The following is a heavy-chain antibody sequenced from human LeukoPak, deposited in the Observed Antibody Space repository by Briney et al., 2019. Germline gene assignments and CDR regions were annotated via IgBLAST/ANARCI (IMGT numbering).Heavy chain of an antibody. D-gene: IGHD2-15*01. CDR1: GYTFTGHY. CDR2: IKPDSGGT. CDR3: ATVVAGVTCDH. V-gene: IGHV1-2*07. Sequence: ASVKVSCKASGYTFTGHYMHWVRQAPGQGLEWMGWIKPDSGGTTYAHKFQGRVTMTRDTSISTAYLELSSLRSDDAAVYYCATVVAGVTCDHWGQGTLVTVSS. J-gene: IGHJ4*02.